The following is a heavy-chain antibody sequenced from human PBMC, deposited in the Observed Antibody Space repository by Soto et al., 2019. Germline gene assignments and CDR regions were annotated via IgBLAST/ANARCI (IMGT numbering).Heavy chain of an antibody. D-gene: IGHD1-7*01. CDR3: ARDGVTGTTSYFDY. V-gene: IGHV3-33*01. CDR2: MWYDGSNE. CDR1: GFTFSSYG. Sequence: QVQLVESGGGVVQPGRSLRLSCAASGFTFSSYGMHWVRQAPGQGLEWVAVMWYDGSNEYYADSVKGRFTISRDNSKSTLFLQMNSLRDEDTAVYYCARDGVTGTTSYFDYWGQGTLVTVSS. J-gene: IGHJ4*02.